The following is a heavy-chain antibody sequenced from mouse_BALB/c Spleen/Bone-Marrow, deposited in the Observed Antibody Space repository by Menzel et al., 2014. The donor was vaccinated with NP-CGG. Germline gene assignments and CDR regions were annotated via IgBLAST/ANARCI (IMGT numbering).Heavy chain of an antibody. V-gene: IGHV1-80*01. J-gene: IGHJ2*01. Sequence: QVQLQQSGAELVRPGSSVKISCKASGYVFSTYWMNWVKQRPGQGLEWIGQIYPGDGDTNYNGKFKGTATLTADKSSSTAYMQLSSLTSEDSAVYFCARSGYGNSYDYWGQGTTLTVSS. CDR2: IYPGDGDT. CDR1: GYVFSTYW. CDR3: ARSGYGNSYDY. D-gene: IGHD1-1*01.